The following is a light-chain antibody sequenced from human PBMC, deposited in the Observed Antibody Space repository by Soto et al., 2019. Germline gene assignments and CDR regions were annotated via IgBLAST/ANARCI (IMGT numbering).Light chain of an antibody. CDR1: QSVSSN. CDR2: GAS. Sequence: EIVMTQSPATLSVSPGERATLSCRASQSVSSNLAWYQHKPGQAPRLLIYGASTRATGIPARFSCSGSGTEFTLTISSLQYEDFAVYYCQQYNNWPPGTFGQGTKVEIK. J-gene: IGKJ1*01. CDR3: QQYNNWPPGT. V-gene: IGKV3-15*01.